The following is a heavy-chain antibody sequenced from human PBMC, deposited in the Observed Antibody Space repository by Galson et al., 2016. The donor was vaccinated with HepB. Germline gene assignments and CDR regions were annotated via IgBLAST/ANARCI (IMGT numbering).Heavy chain of an antibody. V-gene: IGHV3-23*01. Sequence: PQRLSCAASGFTFNTYAMSVLREAPGKGLEWVSGISASGGSKTYADSVRGRFIISRDNSNNKLFLQMNSLTAEDTAIYVCAKDRLSGHGDYSWGIFDIWGRGTEVTVSS. CDR2: ISASGGSK. D-gene: IGHD4-17*01. CDR1: GFTFNTYA. CDR3: AKDRLSGHGDYSWGIFDI. J-gene: IGHJ3*02.